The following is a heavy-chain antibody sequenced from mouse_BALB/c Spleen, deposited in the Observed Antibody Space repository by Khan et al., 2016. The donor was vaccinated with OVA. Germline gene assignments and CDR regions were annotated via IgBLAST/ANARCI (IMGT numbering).Heavy chain of an antibody. D-gene: IGHD2-3*01. CDR1: GFTFYDYA. CDR2: VSSGGSYT. CDR3: SRQGGIYDWPCDY. Sequence: EVELVESGGGLVKPGGSLKLACAASGFTFYDYAMSWVRQTPEKRLEWVATVSSGGSYTYYPDSVKGRFTISRDNAKNTLYLQMSSLRSEDTAMCYSSRQGGIYDWPCDYWGQGTTLTVSS. J-gene: IGHJ2*01. V-gene: IGHV5-9-3*01.